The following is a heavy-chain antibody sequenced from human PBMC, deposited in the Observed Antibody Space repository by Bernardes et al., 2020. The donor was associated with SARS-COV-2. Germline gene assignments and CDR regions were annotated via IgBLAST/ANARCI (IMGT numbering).Heavy chain of an antibody. CDR1: GFDFYKYG. D-gene: IGHD4-4*01. V-gene: IGHV3-23*01. Sequence: GGSLRLSCAASGFDFYKYGMSWLRQTPGKGLEWVSGISGSGEHTYYRDSVRGRFTIFRDNSHSTLYLQMNSLRVEDTGKYYCAKEKGTVGLTWFDPWGQGTQVIVSS. CDR3: AKEKGTVGLTWFDP. J-gene: IGHJ5*02. CDR2: ISGSGEHT.